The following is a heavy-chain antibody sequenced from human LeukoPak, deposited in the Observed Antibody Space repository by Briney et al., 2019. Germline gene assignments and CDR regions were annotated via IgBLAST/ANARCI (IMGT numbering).Heavy chain of an antibody. CDR3: ARGPKAGAIYFDY. CDR1: GYTFTGYY. J-gene: IGHJ4*02. V-gene: IGHV1-2*02. Sequence: ASVKVSCKASGYTFTGYYMHWVRQAPGQGLEWMGWINPNSGGTNYAQKFQGRVTMTRDTSISTAYMELSRLRSDDTAVYYCARGPKAGAIYFDYWGQGTLATVSS. D-gene: IGHD6-13*01. CDR2: INPNSGGT.